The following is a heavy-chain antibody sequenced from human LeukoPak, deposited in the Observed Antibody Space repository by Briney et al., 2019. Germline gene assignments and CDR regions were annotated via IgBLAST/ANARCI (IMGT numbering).Heavy chain of an antibody. V-gene: IGHV3-15*01. CDR3: AKDRGWELLSSSSSFDY. D-gene: IGHD1-26*01. CDR1: GFTFSNAW. J-gene: IGHJ4*02. CDR2: IKSKTDGGTT. Sequence: GGSLRLSCAASGFTFSNAWMSWVRQAPGKGLEWVGRIKSKTDGGTTDYAAPVKGRFTISRDDSKNTLYLQMNSLRAEDTAVYYCAKDRGWELLSSSSSFDYWGQGTLATVSS.